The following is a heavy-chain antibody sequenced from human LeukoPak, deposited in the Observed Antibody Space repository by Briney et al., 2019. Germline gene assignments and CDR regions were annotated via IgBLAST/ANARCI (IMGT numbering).Heavy chain of an antibody. V-gene: IGHV1-18*01. D-gene: IGHD4-17*01. J-gene: IGHJ2*01. Sequence: ASVKVSCKASGYTFTDYGISWVRQAPGQGLEWMGWISAYNGNINYAQKVQDRVTMSTDTSTSTAYMELRSLRSDDTAVYYCARDRGHGDSRFNFDVWGRGTLVTVSS. CDR2: ISAYNGNI. CDR3: ARDRGHGDSRFNFDV. CDR1: GYTFTDYG.